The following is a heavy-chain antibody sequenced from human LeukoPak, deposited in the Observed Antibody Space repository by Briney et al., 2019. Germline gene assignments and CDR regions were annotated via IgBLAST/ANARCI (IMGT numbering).Heavy chain of an antibody. CDR3: ARLYSSGYTNWFDP. V-gene: IGHV3-7*03. D-gene: IGHD6-19*01. CDR2: IKQDGSEK. Sequence: GGSLRLSCAASGFTFSSYAMSWVRQAPGKGLEWVANIKQDGSEKYYVDPVKGRFTISRDNAKNSLYLQMNSLRAEDTAVYYCARLYSSGYTNWFDPWGQGTLVTVPS. CDR1: GFTFSSYA. J-gene: IGHJ5*02.